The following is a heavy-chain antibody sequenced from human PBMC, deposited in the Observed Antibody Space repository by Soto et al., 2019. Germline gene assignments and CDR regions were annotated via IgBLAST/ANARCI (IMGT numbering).Heavy chain of an antibody. V-gene: IGHV1-58*01. J-gene: IGHJ6*02. CDR3: AADSTPYRNYDYYGMDV. Sequence: QMQLVQSGPEVKKPGTSVKVSCKASGFTFTSSAVQWVRQARGQRLEWIGWIVVGSGNTNYARKFQERVTITRDMFQSTAYMELSSLKSEDTAVYYCAADSTPYRNYDYYGMDVWGQGTTVTVSS. CDR2: IVVGSGNT. CDR1: GFTFTSSA. D-gene: IGHD3-16*01.